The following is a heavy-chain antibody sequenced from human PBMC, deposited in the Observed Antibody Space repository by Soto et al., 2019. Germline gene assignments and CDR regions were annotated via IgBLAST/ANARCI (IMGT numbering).Heavy chain of an antibody. D-gene: IGHD1-26*01. CDR2: ISYDGSNK. CDR1: GFTFSSYG. J-gene: IGHJ6*02. CDR3: AKSSVVGGMDV. V-gene: IGHV3-30*18. Sequence: PGGSLRLSCAASGFTFSSYGMHWVRQAPGKGLEWVAVISYDGSNKYYADSVKGRFTISRDNSKNTLYLQMNSLRAEDTAVYYCAKSSVVGGMDVWGQGTTVTVSS.